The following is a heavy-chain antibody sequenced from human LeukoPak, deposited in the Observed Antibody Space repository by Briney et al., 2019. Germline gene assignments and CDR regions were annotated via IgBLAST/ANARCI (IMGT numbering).Heavy chain of an antibody. CDR3: ASEVVVPAALDY. V-gene: IGHV3-21*01. J-gene: IGHJ4*02. CDR2: ISSSSSYI. Sequence: GGSLRLSCAASGFIFSSYSMNWVRQAPGKGLEWVSSISSSSSYIYYADSVKGRFTISRDNAENSLYLQMNSLRAEDTAVYYCASEVVVPAALDYWGQGTLVTVSS. D-gene: IGHD2-2*01. CDR1: GFIFSSYS.